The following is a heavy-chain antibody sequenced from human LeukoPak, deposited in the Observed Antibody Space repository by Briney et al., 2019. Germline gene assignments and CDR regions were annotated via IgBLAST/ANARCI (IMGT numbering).Heavy chain of an antibody. CDR1: GGSISSYY. CDR2: IYYSGST. V-gene: IGHV4-59*01. D-gene: IGHD3-16*02. CDR3: ARGSYDYVWGSYRFPDY. Sequence: SETLSLTCTVSGGSISSYYWSWIRQPPGKGLEWIVYIYYSGSTNYNPSLKSRVTISVDTSKNQFSLKLSSVTAADTAVYYCARGSYDYVWGSYRFPDYWGQGTLVTVSS. J-gene: IGHJ4*02.